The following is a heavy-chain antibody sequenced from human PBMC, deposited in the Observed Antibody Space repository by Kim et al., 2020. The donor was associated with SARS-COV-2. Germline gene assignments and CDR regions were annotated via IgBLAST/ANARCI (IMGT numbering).Heavy chain of an antibody. CDR3: ASTLYDFWSGSTYGMDV. D-gene: IGHD3-3*01. J-gene: IGHJ6*02. V-gene: IGHV4-61*01. Sequence: SETLSLTCTVSGGSVSSGSYFWSWIRQPPGKGLEWIGYIYYSGTTSYNPSLKSRVTISVDTSRNQFSLRLSSVTAADTAMYYCASTLYDFWSGSTYGMDVWGQGTTVTVSS. CDR1: GGSVSSGSYF. CDR2: IYYSGTT.